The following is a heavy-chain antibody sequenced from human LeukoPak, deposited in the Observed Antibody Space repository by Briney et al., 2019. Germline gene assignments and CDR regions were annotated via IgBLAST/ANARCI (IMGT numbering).Heavy chain of an antibody. CDR3: ASYGSGSYYMGFDY. CDR2: IYYSGST. D-gene: IGHD3-10*01. J-gene: IGHJ4*02. CDR1: GGSISSYY. V-gene: IGHV4-59*01. Sequence: ASETLPLTCTVSGGSISSYYWSWIRQPPGKGLEWIGYIYYSGSTNYNPSLKSRVTISVDTSKNQFSLKLSSVTAADTAVYYCASYGSGSYYMGFDYWGQGTLVTVSS.